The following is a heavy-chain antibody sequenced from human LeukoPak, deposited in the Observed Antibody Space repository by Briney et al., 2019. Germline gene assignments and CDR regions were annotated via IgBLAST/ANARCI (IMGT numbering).Heavy chain of an antibody. CDR1: GYTFTGYY. J-gene: IGHJ4*02. CDR3: ARAISGGSPITASDY. CDR2: INPNSDFT. V-gene: IGHV1-2*02. Sequence: GASVKVSFKASGYTFTGYYMHWVRRAPGQGPELMGWINPNSDFTNFAQNFQGRVTMTSDTSISTAYMELSRLRSDDTAVYYCARAISGGSPITASDYWGQGTLVTVSS. D-gene: IGHD2-15*01.